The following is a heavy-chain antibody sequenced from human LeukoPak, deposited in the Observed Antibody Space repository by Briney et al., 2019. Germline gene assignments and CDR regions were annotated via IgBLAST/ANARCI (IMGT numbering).Heavy chain of an antibody. CDR2: IYYSGST. D-gene: IGHD7-27*01. V-gene: IGHV4-39*01. J-gene: IGHJ5*02. CDR1: GGSISSSSYY. Sequence: PSETLSLTCTVSGGSISSSSYYWGWIRQPPGKGLEWIGSIYYSGSTYYNPSLKSRVTISVDTSKNQFSLKLSSVTAADTAVYYCARPGPLGWFDPWAREPWSPSPQ. CDR3: ARPGPLGWFDP.